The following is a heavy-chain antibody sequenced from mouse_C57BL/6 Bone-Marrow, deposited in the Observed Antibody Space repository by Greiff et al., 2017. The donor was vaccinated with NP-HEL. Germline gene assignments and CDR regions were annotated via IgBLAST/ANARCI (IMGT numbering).Heavy chain of an antibody. CDR1: GYTFTSYW. CDR3: ARIYYYGSSYNWYFDV. D-gene: IGHD1-1*01. V-gene: IGHV1-64*01. Sequence: QVQLQQPGAELVKPGASVKLSCKASGYTFTSYWMHWVKQRPGQGLEWIGMIHPNSGSTNYNEKFKSKATLTVDKSSSTAYMQLSSLTSEVSAVYYCARIYYYGSSYNWYFDVWGTGTTVTVSS. CDR2: IHPNSGST. J-gene: IGHJ1*03.